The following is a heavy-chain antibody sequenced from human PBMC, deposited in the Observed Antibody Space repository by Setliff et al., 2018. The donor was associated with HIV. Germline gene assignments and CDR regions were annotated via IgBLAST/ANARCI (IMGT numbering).Heavy chain of an antibody. CDR3: ARADSGDYSAFDL. Sequence: GESLKISCKGSAYTFTSYWIGWVRQMPGKGLEWMGIIYPGDSDTRYSPSFQGQVTISADKSISTAYLQWSSLKASDTAMYYCARADSGDYSAFDLWGQGTLVTVSS. J-gene: IGHJ5*02. CDR2: IYPGDSDT. V-gene: IGHV5-51*01. D-gene: IGHD1-26*01. CDR1: AYTFTSYW.